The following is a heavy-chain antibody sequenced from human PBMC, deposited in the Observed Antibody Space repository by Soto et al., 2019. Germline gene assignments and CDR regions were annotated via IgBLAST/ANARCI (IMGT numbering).Heavy chain of an antibody. D-gene: IGHD2-2*01. V-gene: IGHV1-69*13. Sequence: GASVKVSFKASGGTFSRYGFTWVRQAPGQGPEWMGGLIPVFGTPTYAQKFQGRVMISADELTSTVHMEVTSLRSDDTAVYYCARVRCGSSNCQQLYYYNHAMDVWGQGTTVTSP. J-gene: IGHJ6*02. CDR3: ARVRCGSSNCQQLYYYNHAMDV. CDR2: LIPVFGTP. CDR1: GGTFSRYG.